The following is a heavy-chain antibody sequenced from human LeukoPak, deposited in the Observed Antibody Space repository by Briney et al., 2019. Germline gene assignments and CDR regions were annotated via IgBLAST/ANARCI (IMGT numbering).Heavy chain of an antibody. CDR2: FDPDDGET. D-gene: IGHD3-10*01. CDR1: GYTLTELS. J-gene: IGHJ4*02. V-gene: IGHV1-24*01. Sequence: GASVEDSCMVSGYTLTELSMHWVRQAPGKGLEWMGGFDPDDGETLYAQKFQGRVTMNEDTYTDTAYMELSSLRSEDTAVYYFATSPITMVRGVIITLALDYWGQGTLVTVSS. CDR3: ATSPITMVRGVIITLALDY.